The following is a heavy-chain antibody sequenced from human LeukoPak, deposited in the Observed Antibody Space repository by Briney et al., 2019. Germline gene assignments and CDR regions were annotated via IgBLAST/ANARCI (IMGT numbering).Heavy chain of an antibody. CDR2: IYYSGST. CDR1: GGSISSSSYY. J-gene: IGHJ4*02. V-gene: IGHV4-39*07. D-gene: IGHD2/OR15-2a*01. Sequence: SETLSLTCTVSGGSISSSSYYWAWIRQPPGKGLEWIGSIYYSGSTYYNPSLKSRVTISVDTSKNQFSLKLSSVTAADTAVYYCARVKSYWRYFDYWGRGTLVTVSS. CDR3: ARVKSYWRYFDY.